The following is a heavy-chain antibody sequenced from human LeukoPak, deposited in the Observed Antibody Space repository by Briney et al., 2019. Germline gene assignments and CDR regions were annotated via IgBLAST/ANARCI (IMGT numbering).Heavy chain of an antibody. CDR3: ATVTRGTTLDH. Sequence: ASVKVSCKAPGTSFTTNAMHWVRQAPGQRLEWMGWINAGNGDTKYSQKFQGRVTFTGDTSASTAYMELSSLKSEDTAVYYCATVTRGTTLDHWGQGTLVTVSS. D-gene: IGHD4-23*01. V-gene: IGHV1-3*01. CDR2: INAGNGDT. CDR1: GTSFTTNA. J-gene: IGHJ5*02.